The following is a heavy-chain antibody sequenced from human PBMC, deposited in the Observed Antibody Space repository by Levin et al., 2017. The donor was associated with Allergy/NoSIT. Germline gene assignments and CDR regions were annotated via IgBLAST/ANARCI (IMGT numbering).Heavy chain of an antibody. CDR1: GYTFTSYY. Sequence: ASVKVSCKASGYTFTSYYMHWVRQAPGQGLEWMGIINPSGGSTSYAQKFQGRVTMTRDTSTSTVYMELSSLRSEDTAVYYCAREEANPSIAAAGTSYNWFDPWGQGTLVTVSS. D-gene: IGHD6-13*01. V-gene: IGHV1-46*01. CDR3: AREEANPSIAAAGTSYNWFDP. CDR2: INPSGGST. J-gene: IGHJ5*02.